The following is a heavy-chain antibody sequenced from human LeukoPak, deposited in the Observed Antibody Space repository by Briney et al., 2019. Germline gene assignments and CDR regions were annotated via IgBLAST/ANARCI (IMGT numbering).Heavy chain of an antibody. CDR3: ARDEKGGYNNR. J-gene: IGHJ4*02. CDR1: GYTFTRYY. CDR2: INPNSGGT. Sequence: ASVKVSCKASGYTFTRYYMHWVRQAPGQGLEWMGRINPNSGGTNYAQKFQGRVTMTRDTSISTAYMELSRLRSDDTAVYYCARDEKGGYNNRWGQGTLVTVSS. V-gene: IGHV1-2*06. D-gene: IGHD5-24*01.